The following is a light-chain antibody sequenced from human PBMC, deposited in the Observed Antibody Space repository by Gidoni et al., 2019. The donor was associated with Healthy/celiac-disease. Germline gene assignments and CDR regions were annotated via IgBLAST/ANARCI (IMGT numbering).Light chain of an antibody. Sequence: DIQMTQSPSCMSPSVGDRVTITCQASQDISNYLTWYQQKPGKAPKLLIYGASNLETGVPSRFSGSGSGTDFTFTISSLQPEDIAIYYCQQYDNLPTYTFGQGTKLEIK. CDR2: GAS. J-gene: IGKJ2*01. CDR3: QQYDNLPTYT. CDR1: QDISNY. V-gene: IGKV1-33*01.